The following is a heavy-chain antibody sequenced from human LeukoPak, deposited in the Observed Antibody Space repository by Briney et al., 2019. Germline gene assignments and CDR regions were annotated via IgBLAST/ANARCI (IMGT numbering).Heavy chain of an antibody. V-gene: IGHV4-38-2*02. CDR1: GYSISSGYY. CDR2: IYHSGST. J-gene: IGHJ2*01. D-gene: IGHD1-14*01. Sequence: KASETLSLTCTVSGYSISSGYYWGWIRQPPGKGLEWIGSIYHSGSTYYNPSLKSRVTISIDTSKNQFSLKLTSVTAADTAVYYCARQTEPDYKTSGWYFNLWGRGTLVTVSS. CDR3: ARQTEPDYKTSGWYFNL.